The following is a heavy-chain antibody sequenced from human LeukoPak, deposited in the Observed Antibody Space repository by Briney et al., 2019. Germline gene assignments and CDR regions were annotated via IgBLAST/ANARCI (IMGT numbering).Heavy chain of an antibody. CDR2: ISSSGGST. Sequence: GGSLRLSCAASGFXFSDYYMSWIRQAPGKGLEWVSYISSSGGSTNYADSVKGRFAISRDNAKNSLYPQVSSLRAEDTAVYYCARVGFCSGGTCFKYFQLWGQGTLVTVSS. D-gene: IGHD2-15*01. CDR3: ARVGFCSGGTCFKYFQL. V-gene: IGHV3-11*06. J-gene: IGHJ1*01. CDR1: GFXFSDYY.